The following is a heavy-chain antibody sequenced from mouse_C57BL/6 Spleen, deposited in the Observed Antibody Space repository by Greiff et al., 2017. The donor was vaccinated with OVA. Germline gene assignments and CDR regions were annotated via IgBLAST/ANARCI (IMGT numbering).Heavy chain of an antibody. V-gene: IGHV1-15*01. CDR1: GYTFTDYE. D-gene: IGHD4-1*01. CDR3: TRGGLTGTGTY. J-gene: IGHJ3*01. CDR2: IDPETGGT. Sequence: VQLQQSGAELVRPGASVTLSCKASGYTFTDYEMHWVKQTPVHGLEWIGAIDPETGGTAYNQKFTGKAILTADKSSSTAYMELRSLTSEDSAVYYCTRGGLTGTGTYWGQGTLVTVSA.